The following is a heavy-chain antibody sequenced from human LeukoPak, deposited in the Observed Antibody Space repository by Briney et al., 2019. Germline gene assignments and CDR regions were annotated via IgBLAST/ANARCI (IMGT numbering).Heavy chain of an antibody. J-gene: IGHJ3*02. V-gene: IGHV1-69*05. CDR2: FIPIFGTA. D-gene: IGHD5-18*01. CDR3: ASPQPGIQLWGPGAFDI. Sequence: ASVKVSCKASGATFSSYAISWVRQAPGQGLEWMGGFIPIFGTANYTQKFQGRVTITTDESTSTAYMELSSLRSEDTAVYYCASPQPGIQLWGPGAFDIWGEGTMVTVSS. CDR1: GATFSSYA.